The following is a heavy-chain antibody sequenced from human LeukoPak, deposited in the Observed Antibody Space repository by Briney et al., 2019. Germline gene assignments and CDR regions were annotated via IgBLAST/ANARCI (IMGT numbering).Heavy chain of an antibody. CDR3: AGGGSIEVAGY. Sequence: GGSLRLSCAASGFSFSRYWMHWVRQAPGKGLVWVSRINNEGIITHYADSVKGRFTISRDYAKNTLYLQMNSLRVEDTAVYYCAGGGSIEVAGYWGQGTLVTVSS. J-gene: IGHJ4*02. CDR1: GFSFSRYW. D-gene: IGHD6-19*01. CDR2: INNEGIIT. V-gene: IGHV3-74*01.